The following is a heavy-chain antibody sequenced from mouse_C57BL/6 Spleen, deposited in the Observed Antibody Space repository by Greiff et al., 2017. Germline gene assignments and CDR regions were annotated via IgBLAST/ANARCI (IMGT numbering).Heavy chain of an antibody. CDR2: IHPNSGST. CDR3: AREGNYYGSSSYYAMDY. Sequence: QVQLQQPGAELVKPGASVKLSCKASGYTFTSYWMHWVKQRPGQGLEWIGMIHPNSGSTNYNEKFKSKATLTVDKSSSTAYMQPSRLTSEDSAVYYCAREGNYYGSSSYYAMDYWGQGTSVTVSS. CDR1: GYTFTSYW. D-gene: IGHD1-1*01. V-gene: IGHV1-64*01. J-gene: IGHJ4*01.